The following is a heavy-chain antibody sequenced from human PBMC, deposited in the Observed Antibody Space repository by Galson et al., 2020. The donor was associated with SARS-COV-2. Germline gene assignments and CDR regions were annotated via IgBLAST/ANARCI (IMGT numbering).Heavy chain of an antibody. V-gene: IGHV3-23*01. Sequence: GGSLRLSCAASGFIFSDYAMSWVRQAPGKGLEWVSTISSSTYNTYYADSVKGRFTISRDNSKNTLYLQMSSLRADDTAIFYCAKDLSPSTAGYEGCLDSWGQGTLVTVSS. CDR1: GFIFSDYA. D-gene: IGHD3-9*01. CDR3: AKDLSPSTAGYEGCLDS. CDR2: ISSSTYNT. J-gene: IGHJ4*02.